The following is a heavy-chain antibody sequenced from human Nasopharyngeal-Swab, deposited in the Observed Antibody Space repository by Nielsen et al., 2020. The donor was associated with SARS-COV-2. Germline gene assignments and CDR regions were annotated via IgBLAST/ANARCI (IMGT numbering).Heavy chain of an antibody. J-gene: IGHJ4*02. V-gene: IGHV4-34*01. CDR2: INHSGST. Sequence: SETLSLTCAVYGGSFSGYYWSWIRQPPGKGLEWIGEINHSGSTNYNPSLKSRVTVSVDTSKNQFSLKLSSVTAADTAVYYCSVAGTDSDYWGQGTLVTVSS. D-gene: IGHD6-19*01. CDR1: GGSFSGYY. CDR3: SVAGTDSDY.